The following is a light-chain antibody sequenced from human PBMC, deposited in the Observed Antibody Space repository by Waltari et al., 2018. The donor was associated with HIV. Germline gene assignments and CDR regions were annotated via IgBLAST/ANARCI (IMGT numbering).Light chain of an antibody. CDR2: DVS. CDR1: SSDVGGYNY. Sequence: QSALTQPASVSGSPGQSITISCPGTSSDVGGYNYFSWYQQHPGKASKLMMYDVSNRPSGVADRVSGAKSGNTASLTISGLQAEDEADYYCSSYTSSSTRVFGTGTKVTVL. CDR3: SSYTSSSTRV. J-gene: IGLJ1*01. V-gene: IGLV2-14*03.